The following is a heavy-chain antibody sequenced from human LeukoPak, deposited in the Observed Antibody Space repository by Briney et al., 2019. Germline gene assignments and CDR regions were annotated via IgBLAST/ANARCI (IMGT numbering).Heavy chain of an antibody. J-gene: IGHJ4*02. Sequence: SETQSLTCAVYGGSFSGYYWSWIRQPPGKGLEWIGEINHSGSTNYNPSLKSRVTISVVTCKNQFSLKLSSVTAADTAVYYCLRGERWLHIPYDYWGQGTLVTVSS. D-gene: IGHD5-24*01. V-gene: IGHV4-34*01. CDR1: GGSFSGYY. CDR3: LRGERWLHIPYDY. CDR2: INHSGST.